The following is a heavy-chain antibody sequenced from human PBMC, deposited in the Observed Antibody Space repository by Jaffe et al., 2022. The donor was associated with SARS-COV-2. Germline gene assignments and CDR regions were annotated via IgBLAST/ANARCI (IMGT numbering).Heavy chain of an antibody. D-gene: IGHD3-22*01. CDR3: ARVRHGYYFIDI. CDR2: ISSSTNYI. J-gene: IGHJ3*02. CDR1: GFTFSSYV. Sequence: EVQLVESGGGLVKPGGSLRLSCEASGFTFSSYVMTWVRQAPGKGLEWVSSISSSTNYIYYADSVKGRFTISRDNAKNSLYLRMNSLRAEDTAMYSCARVRHGYYFIDIWGQGTMVTVSS. V-gene: IGHV3-21*02.